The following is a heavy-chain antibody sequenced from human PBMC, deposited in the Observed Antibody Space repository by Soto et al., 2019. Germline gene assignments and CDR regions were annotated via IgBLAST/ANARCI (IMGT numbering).Heavy chain of an antibody. CDR3: ARGYKYGDFWSGLSAFLDY. J-gene: IGHJ4*02. CDR2: INHSGST. Sequence: SETLSLTCAVYGGSFSGYYWSWIRQPPGKGLEWIGEINHSGSTNYNPSLKSRVTISVDTSKNQFSLKLSSVTAADTAVYYCARGYKYGDFWSGLSAFLDYWGQGTLVTVSS. D-gene: IGHD3-3*01. CDR1: GGSFSGYY. V-gene: IGHV4-34*01.